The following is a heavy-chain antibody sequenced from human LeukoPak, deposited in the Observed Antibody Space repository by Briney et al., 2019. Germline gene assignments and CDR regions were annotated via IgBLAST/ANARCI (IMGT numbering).Heavy chain of an antibody. Sequence: SETLSLTCTVSGDSIGSYYWSWIRQPAGKGLEWIGRINTSGYTNYNPSLKSRVTISVDTSKNQFSLKLSSVTAADTAVYYCARTTMVRGTYYMDVWGKGTTVTISS. CDR1: GDSIGSYY. D-gene: IGHD3-10*01. CDR2: INTSGYT. CDR3: ARTTMVRGTYYMDV. J-gene: IGHJ6*03. V-gene: IGHV4-4*07.